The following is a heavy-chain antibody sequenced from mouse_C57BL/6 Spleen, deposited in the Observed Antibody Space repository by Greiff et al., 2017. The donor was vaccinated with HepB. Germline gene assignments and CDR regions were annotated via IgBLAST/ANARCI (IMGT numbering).Heavy chain of an antibody. CDR1: GYTFTGYE. CDR3: TDGVYYAMDY. J-gene: IGHJ4*01. Sequence: VKLLESGAELVRPGASVTLSCKASGYTFTGYEMHWVKQTPVRGLEWIGDIDPETGGTAYNQKFKGKAILTEDKASSKAYMELRSLTSEDSAVYYCTDGVYYAMDYWGQGTSVTVSS. V-gene: IGHV1-15*01. CDR2: IDPETGGT.